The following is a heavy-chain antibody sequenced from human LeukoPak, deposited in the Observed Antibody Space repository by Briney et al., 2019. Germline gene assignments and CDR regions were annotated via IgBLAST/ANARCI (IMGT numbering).Heavy chain of an antibody. J-gene: IGHJ4*02. Sequence: GGSLRLSCAASGFTFDDYALHWVRQAPGKGLEWVSGISWNSGSIGYADSVKGRFTISRDNAKNSLYLQMNSLRAEDTAVYYCARSWGSYDYWGQGTQVTVSS. CDR1: GFTFDDYA. CDR3: ARSWGSYDY. CDR2: ISWNSGSI. D-gene: IGHD3-16*01. V-gene: IGHV3-9*01.